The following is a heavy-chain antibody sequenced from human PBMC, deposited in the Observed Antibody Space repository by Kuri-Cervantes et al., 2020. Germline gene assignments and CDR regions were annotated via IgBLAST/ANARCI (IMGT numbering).Heavy chain of an antibody. Sequence: GGSLRLSCAASGFTFSDYYMSWIRQAPGKGLEWVSYISSSGSTIYYADSVKGRFTISRDNAKNSLYLQMNSLRAEDTAVYYCARDHAYYDFWSGPLGYYYYYMDVWGKGTTVTVSS. V-gene: IGHV3-11*04. CDR2: ISSSGSTI. D-gene: IGHD3-3*01. CDR1: GFTFSDYY. J-gene: IGHJ6*03. CDR3: ARDHAYYDFWSGPLGYYYYYMDV.